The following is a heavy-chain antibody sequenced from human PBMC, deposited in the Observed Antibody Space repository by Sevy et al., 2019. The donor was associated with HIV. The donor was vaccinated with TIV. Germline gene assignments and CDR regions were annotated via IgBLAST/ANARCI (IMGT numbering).Heavy chain of an antibody. J-gene: IGHJ1*01. CDR1: GGSINNKAYY. Sequence: SETLSLTCTVSGGSINNKAYYWAWIRQPPGKGLEWIGSMSYNGNSYYNPSLNCRVTISLDTSKNQFSLRLTFLTAADTAVYYCARRLAAAGGGNEYFQPWGQGTLVTVSS. CDR3: ARRLAAAGGGNEYFQP. V-gene: IGHV4-39*01. CDR2: MSYNGNS. D-gene: IGHD6-13*01.